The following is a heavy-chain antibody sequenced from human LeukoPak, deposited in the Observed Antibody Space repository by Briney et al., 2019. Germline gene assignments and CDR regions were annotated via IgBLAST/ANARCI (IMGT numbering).Heavy chain of an antibody. V-gene: IGHV3-9*01. CDR3: ARDPYYSSSSPFFDY. Sequence: GGSLRLCCAASGFTFDDYAMHWVRQAPGKGLEWVSGISWNSGNIEYADSVKGRFTISRDNAKNSLYLQMNSLRPEDTALYYCARDPYYSSSSPFFDYWGQGTLVTVSS. CDR2: ISWNSGNI. CDR1: GFTFDDYA. D-gene: IGHD6-6*01. J-gene: IGHJ4*02.